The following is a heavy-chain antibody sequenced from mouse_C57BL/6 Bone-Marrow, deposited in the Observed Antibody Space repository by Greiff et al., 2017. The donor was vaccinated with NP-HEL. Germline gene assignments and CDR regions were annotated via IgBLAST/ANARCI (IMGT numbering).Heavy chain of an antibody. CDR1: GFTFSDAW. V-gene: IGHV6-6*01. Sequence: EVHLVESGGGLVQPGGSMKLSCGASGFTFSDAWMDWVRQSPEQGLEWVAEIRNKANNHATYYAESVHGRFTISRDDSKSRINLQMNSLRAEDTGIYYWTGSKYVMFANWGQGTLVTVSA. J-gene: IGHJ3*01. CDR2: IRNKANNHAT. D-gene: IGHD2-5*01. CDR3: TGSKYVMFAN.